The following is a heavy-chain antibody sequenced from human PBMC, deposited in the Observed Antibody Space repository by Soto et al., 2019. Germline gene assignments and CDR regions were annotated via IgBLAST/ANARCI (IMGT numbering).Heavy chain of an antibody. CDR2: ISSSGTSI. Sequence: EVQLVESGGGLVQHGGSLRLSCAASRFTFSRYEMNWVRQAPGKGLEWVASISSSGTSIYYADSVKGRFSISRDNDKNSVYLAMNSLRVDDTAVYYCARDRGYTSGSYGGAFDFWGQGTLVTVSS. D-gene: IGHD6-19*01. CDR1: RFTFSRYE. V-gene: IGHV3-48*03. CDR3: ARDRGYTSGSYGGAFDF. J-gene: IGHJ4*02.